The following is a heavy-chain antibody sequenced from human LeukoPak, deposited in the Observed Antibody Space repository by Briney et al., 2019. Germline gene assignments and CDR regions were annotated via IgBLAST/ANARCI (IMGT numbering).Heavy chain of an antibody. J-gene: IGHJ3*02. CDR3: AKSYQSGNDAFDI. CDR2: ISYDGSNK. V-gene: IGHV3-30*18. CDR1: GFTFSSYV. Sequence: GGSLRLSCAASGFTFSSYVMHWVRQAPGKGLEWVAVISYDGSNKYYADSVKGRFTISRDNSKNTLYLQMNSLRAEDTAVYYCAKSYQSGNDAFDIWGQGTMVTVSS. D-gene: IGHD3-16*02.